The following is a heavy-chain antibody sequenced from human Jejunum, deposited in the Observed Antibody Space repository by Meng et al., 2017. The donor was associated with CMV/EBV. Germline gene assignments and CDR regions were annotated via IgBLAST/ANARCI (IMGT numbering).Heavy chain of an antibody. CDR3: ARDGSYKLDY. Sequence: YVASGFAFTDYGLHWVRQAPGKGLEWVTFIHSSGDEKYYADSVKGRFTISRDDSTNTVYLQMNRVRAEDTAVYYCARDGSYKLDYWGQGTLVTVSS. V-gene: IGHV3-30*02. D-gene: IGHD1-26*01. J-gene: IGHJ4*02. CDR2: IHSSGDEK. CDR1: GFAFTDYG.